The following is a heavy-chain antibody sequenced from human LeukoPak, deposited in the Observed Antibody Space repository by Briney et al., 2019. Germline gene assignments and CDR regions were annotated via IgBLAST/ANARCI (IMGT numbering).Heavy chain of an antibody. CDR2: IYSGGNT. J-gene: IGHJ6*02. D-gene: IGHD1-26*01. CDR3: ARIKSGIDF. V-gene: IGHV3-53*01. Sequence: PGGSLRLSCAASGFTVSTNYMTWVRQAPGKGLEWVSVIYSGGNTYYADSVKGRFTISRDNSRNTLYLQMNSLRAEDTAVYYCARIKSGIDFWGQGTTVTVSS. CDR1: GFTVSTNY.